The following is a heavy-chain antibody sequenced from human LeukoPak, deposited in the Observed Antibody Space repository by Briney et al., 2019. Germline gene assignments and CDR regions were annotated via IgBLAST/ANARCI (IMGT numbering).Heavy chain of an antibody. CDR1: GGSISSGGYY. D-gene: IGHD6-6*01. V-gene: IGHV4-31*03. CDR3: ARQWMSSSPFDY. Sequence: PSQTLSLTCTVSGGSISSGGYYWSWIRQHPGQGLEWIGYIYYSGSTYYNPSLKSRVTISVDTSKNQFSLKLSSVTAADTAVYYCARQWMSSSPFDYWGQGTLVTVSS. J-gene: IGHJ4*02. CDR2: IYYSGST.